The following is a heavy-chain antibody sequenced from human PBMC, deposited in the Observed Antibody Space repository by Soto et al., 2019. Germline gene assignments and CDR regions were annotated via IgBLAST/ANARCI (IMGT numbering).Heavy chain of an antibody. V-gene: IGHV1-69*13. CDR3: SIYFDSSGYYRNNYYYYYGMDV. D-gene: IGHD3-22*01. Sequence: ASVKVSCKASGGTFSSYAISWVRQAPGQGLEWMGGIIPIFGTANYAQKFQGRVTITADESTSTAYMELSSLRSEDTAVYYCSIYFDSSGYYRNNYYYYYGMDVWGQGTTVIVSS. CDR1: GGTFSSYA. J-gene: IGHJ6*02. CDR2: IIPIFGTA.